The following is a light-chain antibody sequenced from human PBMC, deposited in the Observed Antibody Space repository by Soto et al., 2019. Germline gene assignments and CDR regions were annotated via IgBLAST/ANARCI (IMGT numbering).Light chain of an antibody. CDR1: QSVSSN. J-gene: IGKJ1*01. V-gene: IGKV3-15*01. Sequence: EIVMTQSPATLSVSPGERATLSFRASQSVSSNLAWYQQKPGQATRLLIYGASTRATGIPARFSGSGSGTEFTLTISSLQSEDFAVYYYQQYNNWPAWTFGQGTKVEIK. CDR3: QQYNNWPAWT. CDR2: GAS.